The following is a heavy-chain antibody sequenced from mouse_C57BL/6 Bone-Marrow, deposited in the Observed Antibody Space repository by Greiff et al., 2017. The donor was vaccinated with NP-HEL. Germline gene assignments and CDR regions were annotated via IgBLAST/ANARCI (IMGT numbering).Heavy chain of an antibody. Sequence: QVQLQQPGAELVKPGASVKLSCKASGYTFTSYWMHWVKQRPGQGLEWIGMIHPNSGSTNYNEKFKSKATLTVDKSSSTAYMQLSSLTSEDSAVYYCARVYYDYDEEGGYYFDYWGQGTTLTVSS. CDR2: IHPNSGST. D-gene: IGHD2-4*01. CDR3: ARVYYDYDEEGGYYFDY. CDR1: GYTFTSYW. J-gene: IGHJ2*01. V-gene: IGHV1-64*01.